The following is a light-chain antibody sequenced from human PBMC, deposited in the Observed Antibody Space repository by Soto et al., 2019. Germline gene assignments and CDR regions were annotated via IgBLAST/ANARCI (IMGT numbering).Light chain of an antibody. Sequence: EIVMTQSPATLSVSPGERATLSCRASQSVSSKLAWFQQKPGQAPSLLIYGVSTRATGVPVRFSGSGSGTDFTLTISRLEPEDFAVYYCQQYGSSPRTFGQGTKMDTK. J-gene: IGKJ1*01. CDR1: QSVSSK. CDR2: GVS. CDR3: QQYGSSPRT. V-gene: IGKV3-15*01.